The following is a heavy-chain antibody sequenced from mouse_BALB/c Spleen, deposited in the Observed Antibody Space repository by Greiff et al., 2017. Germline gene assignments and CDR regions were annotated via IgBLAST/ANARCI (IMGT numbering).Heavy chain of an antibody. CDR1: GFNIKDTY. Sequence: VQLQQSGAELVKPGASVKLSCTASGFNIKDTYMHWVKQRPEQGLEWIGRFDPANGNTKYDPNFQGKATITADTSSNTAYLQLSSLTSEDTAVYYCAPSGDGGDDYWGQGTTRTVSS. V-gene: IGHV14-3*02. CDR3: APSGDGGDDY. D-gene: IGHD2-10*02. CDR2: FDPANGNT. J-gene: IGHJ2*01.